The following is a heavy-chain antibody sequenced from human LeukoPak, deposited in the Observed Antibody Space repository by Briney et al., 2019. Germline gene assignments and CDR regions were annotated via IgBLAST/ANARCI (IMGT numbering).Heavy chain of an antibody. J-gene: IGHJ3*02. Sequence: PSETLSLTCTVSGGSISSGSYYWSWIRQPAGKGLEWIGRICTSGSTNYNPSLKSRVTISVDTSKNQFSLKLSSVTAADTAVYYCARRSGTYHAFDIWGQGTMVTVSS. V-gene: IGHV4-61*02. CDR3: ARRSGTYHAFDI. CDR2: ICTSGST. D-gene: IGHD1-26*01. CDR1: GGSISSGSYY.